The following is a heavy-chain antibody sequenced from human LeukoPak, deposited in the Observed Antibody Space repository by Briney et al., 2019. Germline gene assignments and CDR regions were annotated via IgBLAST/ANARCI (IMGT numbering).Heavy chain of an antibody. CDR2: ISSSSSYL. Sequence: PGGSLRLSCAASGFTLSNYNMNWVRQAPGKGLEWVSSISSSSSYLFFADSVKGRFTISRDNSKNTLYLQMNSLRAEDTAVYYCAKKKKYYYGSGSYYYAFDIWGQGTMVTVSS. D-gene: IGHD3-10*01. CDR3: AKKKKYYYGSGSYYYAFDI. J-gene: IGHJ3*02. CDR1: GFTLSNYN. V-gene: IGHV3-21*04.